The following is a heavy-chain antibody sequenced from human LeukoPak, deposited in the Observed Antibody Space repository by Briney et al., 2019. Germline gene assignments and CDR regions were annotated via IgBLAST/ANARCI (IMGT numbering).Heavy chain of an antibody. D-gene: IGHD3-22*01. V-gene: IGHV4-39*02. CDR3: AREVEYYDSSGYRPHAFDI. CDR1: GGSISSSNYY. CDR2: ISYSGGT. J-gene: IGHJ3*02. Sequence: SETLSLTCTVSGGSISSSNYYWGWTRQPPGKGLEWFGSISYSGGTSYNPSLRSRVSISVDTSKNQFSLKLNSVTAADTAVYYCAREVEYYDSSGYRPHAFDIWGQGTVVTGSS.